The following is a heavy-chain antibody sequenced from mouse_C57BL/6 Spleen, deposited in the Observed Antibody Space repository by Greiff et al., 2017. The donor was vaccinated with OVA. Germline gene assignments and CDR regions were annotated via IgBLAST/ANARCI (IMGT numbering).Heavy chain of an antibody. CDR2: ISSGGDYI. V-gene: IGHV5-9-1*02. Sequence: EVKLVESGEGLVKPGGSLKLSCAASGFTFSSYAMSWVRQTPEKRLEWVAYISSGGDYIYYADTVKGRFTISRDNARNTLYLQMSSLKSEDTAMYYCTRDREDYYGSCYAMDYWGQGTSVTVSS. CDR1: GFTFSSYA. CDR3: TRDREDYYGSCYAMDY. J-gene: IGHJ4*01. D-gene: IGHD1-1*01.